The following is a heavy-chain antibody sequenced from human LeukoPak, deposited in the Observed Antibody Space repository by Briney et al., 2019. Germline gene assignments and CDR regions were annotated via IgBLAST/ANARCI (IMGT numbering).Heavy chain of an antibody. CDR2: IYNSVTT. CDR3: ARFGHHLVPNYYYVDL. D-gene: IGHD6-13*01. Sequence: SETLSLTCTVSGDSISGYYWSWFRQPPGKGLEWIAYIYNSVTTNYSPSLKSRVIISLDTSKNQISLKLSSVTAADTAVYYCARFGHHLVPNYYYVDLWGRGTLVTVSS. CDR1: GDSISGYY. J-gene: IGHJ2*01. V-gene: IGHV4-59*13.